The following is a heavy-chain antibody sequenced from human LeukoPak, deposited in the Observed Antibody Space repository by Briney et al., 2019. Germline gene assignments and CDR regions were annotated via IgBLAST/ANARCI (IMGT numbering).Heavy chain of an antibody. Sequence: ASVKVSCKASGYTFTTNDINWVRQAAGQGLEWMGWMNPNSGHTDYAPKFQGRITMTRNTSTNTAFMELSSLTSEDTAVYLCAREVSGDFALDSWGQGTLATVSS. CDR2: MNPNSGHT. CDR3: AREVSGDFALDS. CDR1: GYTFTTND. V-gene: IGHV1-8*01. J-gene: IGHJ4*02.